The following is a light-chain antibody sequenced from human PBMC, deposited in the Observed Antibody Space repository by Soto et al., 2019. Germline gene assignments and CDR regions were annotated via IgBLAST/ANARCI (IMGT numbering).Light chain of an antibody. CDR3: TSYTSSSTLV. CDR2: EVN. CDR1: ISDVCGYNY. J-gene: IGLJ1*01. Sequence: QSLLSQPSSVYGSPGQSVTVSCTGTISDVCGYNYVSWYQQHPGKAPQLLIYEVNIRPSGVSNRFSAYKYGNTASLTISGLQAQDEADYYCTSYTSSSTLVFGTGTKVTV. V-gene: IGLV2-14*01.